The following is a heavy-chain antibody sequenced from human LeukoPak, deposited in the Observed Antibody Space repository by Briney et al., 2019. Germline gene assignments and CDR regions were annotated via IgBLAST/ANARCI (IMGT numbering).Heavy chain of an antibody. J-gene: IGHJ6*03. V-gene: IGHV1-18*01. Sequence: ASVKVSCKASGYTFTSYGISWVRQAPGQGLEWMGWISAYNGNTNYAQKLQGRVTMTTDTFTSTAYMELRSLRSDDTAVYYCARVVSSSSRAEYYYYYMDVWGKGTTVTVSS. CDR3: ARVVSSSSRAEYYYYYMDV. D-gene: IGHD6-6*01. CDR2: ISAYNGNT. CDR1: GYTFTSYG.